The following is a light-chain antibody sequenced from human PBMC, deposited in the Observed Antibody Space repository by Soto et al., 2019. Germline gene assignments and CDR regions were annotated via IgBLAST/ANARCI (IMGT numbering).Light chain of an antibody. J-gene: IGKJ1*01. CDR3: QQYNNWPSWT. CDR2: GAS. CDR1: QGIRYD. V-gene: IGKV1-8*01. Sequence: AIRMTQSPSSFFASTGDRVTITCRASQGIRYDLAWYQEKPGKVPKRLIYGASNLQSGVPSRFSGSGSGTEFTLTISSLQSEDFAVYYCQQYNNWPSWTFGQGTKVDI.